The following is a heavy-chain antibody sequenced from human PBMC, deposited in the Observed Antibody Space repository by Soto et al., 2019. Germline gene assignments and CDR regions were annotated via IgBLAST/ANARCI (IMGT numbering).Heavy chain of an antibody. CDR1: GGSISSGGYY. CDR2: IYYSGRT. V-gene: IGHV4-31*03. Sequence: QVQLQESGPGLVKPSQTLSLTCTVSGGSISSGGYYWNWIRQHPGKGLAWIGYIYYSGRTYYNPSLKSRVTITINPSQNLFSLKPSSVAAAYTAMYYCVRSVFPWGQGTLVTVSS. J-gene: IGHJ5*02. CDR3: VRSVFP.